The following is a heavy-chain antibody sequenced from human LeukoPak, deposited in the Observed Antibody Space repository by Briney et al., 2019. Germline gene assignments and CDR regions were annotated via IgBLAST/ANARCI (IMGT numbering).Heavy chain of an antibody. CDR3: ARTPGSHGHTWED. J-gene: IGHJ4*02. V-gene: IGHV1-2*02. Sequence: ASVKVSFKAFGYTFTGYSRHWVRQAPGQGLEWMGWISPKTGDTNYAQKFRGRVTMTRDTSINTGYMELSGLRSDDTAVYYCARTPGSHGHTWEDWAQGTLVTVSS. CDR1: GYTFTGYS. D-gene: IGHD3-16*01. CDR2: ISPKTGDT.